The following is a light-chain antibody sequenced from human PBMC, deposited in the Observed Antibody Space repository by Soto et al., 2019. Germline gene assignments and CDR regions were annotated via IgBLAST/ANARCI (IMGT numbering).Light chain of an antibody. CDR2: SDT. V-gene: IGLV1-47*02. CDR1: SSNIGSNY. CDR3: SAWDGSLSGRV. J-gene: IGLJ2*01. Sequence: QSVLTQSPSASGTPGQRVTISCSGSSSNIGSNYVYWYRQLPGTAPKLLIYSDTQRPSGVPDPFSGSKSGTSASLAISGLRAEAEDDYYCSAWDGSLSGRVFGGGTKLTVL.